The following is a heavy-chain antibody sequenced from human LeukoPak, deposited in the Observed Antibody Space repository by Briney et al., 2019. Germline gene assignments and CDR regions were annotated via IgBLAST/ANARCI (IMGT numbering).Heavy chain of an antibody. CDR1: GGSITGYY. V-gene: IGHV4-34*01. CDR2: IHYTGAT. D-gene: IGHD3-9*01. J-gene: IGHJ4*02. Sequence: SETLSPTCAVYGGSITGYYWSWIRQTPGRGLGWVGEIHYTGATSYNPSLKSRATISTDTSKNQFSLRLSSVTAADTAVYYCARGNILTGYCFDFWGQGALVTVSS. CDR3: ARGNILTGYCFDF.